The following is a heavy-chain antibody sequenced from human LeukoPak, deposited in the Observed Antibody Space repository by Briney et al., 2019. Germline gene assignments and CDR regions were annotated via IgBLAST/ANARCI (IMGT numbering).Heavy chain of an antibody. CDR1: GFTFRNYW. CDR3: AELGITMIGGV. J-gene: IGHJ6*04. V-gene: IGHV3-7*01. Sequence: GGSLRLSCAVSGFTFRNYWMSWVRQAPGQGLEWVANIKQDGSEKYYVDSVKGRFTISSDNAKNSLYLQMNSLRAEDTAVYYCAELGITMIGGVWGKGTTVTISS. CDR2: IKQDGSEK. D-gene: IGHD3-10*02.